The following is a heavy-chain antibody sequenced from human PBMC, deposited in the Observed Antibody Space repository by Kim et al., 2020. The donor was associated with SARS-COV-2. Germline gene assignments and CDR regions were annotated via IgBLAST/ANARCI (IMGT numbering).Heavy chain of an antibody. Sequence: KGRFTISRDNSKNTLYLQMNSLRAEDTAVYYCAKDGYCSSTSCYSYYMDVWGKGTTVTVSS. CDR3: AKDGYCSSTSCYSYYMDV. D-gene: IGHD2-2*03. V-gene: IGHV3-30*02. J-gene: IGHJ6*03.